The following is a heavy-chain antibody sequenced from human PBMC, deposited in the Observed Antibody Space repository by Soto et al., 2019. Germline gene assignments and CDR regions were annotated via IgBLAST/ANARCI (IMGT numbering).Heavy chain of an antibody. CDR2: INHSGST. J-gene: IGHJ6*02. CDR3: ARGIQLWLRYYYGMDV. Sequence: PSETLSLTCAVYGGSFSGYYWSWIRPPPGRGLEWIGEINHSGSTNYNPSLKSRVTISVDTSKNQFSLKLSSVTAADTAVYYCARGIQLWLRYYYGMDVWGQGTTVTVSS. V-gene: IGHV4-34*01. CDR1: GGSFSGYY. D-gene: IGHD5-18*01.